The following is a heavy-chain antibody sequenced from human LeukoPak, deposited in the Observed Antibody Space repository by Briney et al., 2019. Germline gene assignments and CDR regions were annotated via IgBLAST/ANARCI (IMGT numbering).Heavy chain of an antibody. J-gene: IGHJ4*02. V-gene: IGHV4-31*03. CDR1: GDSINSGGYY. CDR2: IYYSGST. D-gene: IGHD3-10*01. CDR3: AREGFGLADY. Sequence: SETLSLTCTVSGDSINSGGYYWTWLRQHPGTGLEWIGYIYYSGSTYYNPSLKSRLTISLDTSKNQFSLNLSSVTAADTAVYYCAREGFGLADYWGQGTLVTVSS.